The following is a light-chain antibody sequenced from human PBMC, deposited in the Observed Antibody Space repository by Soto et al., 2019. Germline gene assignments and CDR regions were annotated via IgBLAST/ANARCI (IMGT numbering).Light chain of an antibody. Sequence: DIQLTQSPSSVSASIGDSVTISCRASQAINIWLAWYQQKPGEAPNLLISSASTLRGGVPSRFSGSGSGTNFSLTINSLQPEDFATYYGQQANTFPYTFGQGT. CDR2: SAS. J-gene: IGKJ2*01. CDR1: QAINIW. CDR3: QQANTFPYT. V-gene: IGKV1D-12*01.